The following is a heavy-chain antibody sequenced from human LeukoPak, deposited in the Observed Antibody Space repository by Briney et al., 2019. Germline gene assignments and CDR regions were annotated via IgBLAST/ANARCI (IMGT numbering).Heavy chain of an antibody. V-gene: IGHV1-69*13. D-gene: IGHD2-2*01. CDR1: GGTFSSYA. CDR2: IIPIFGTA. CDR3: ARAPVVPAALLYYYFDY. Sequence: SVKVSCKASGGTFSSYAISWVRQAPGQGLEWMGGIIPIFGTANYAQKFQGRVTITADESTSTAYMELSSLRSEDTAVYYCARAPVVPAALLYYYFDYWGQGTLVTVSS. J-gene: IGHJ4*02.